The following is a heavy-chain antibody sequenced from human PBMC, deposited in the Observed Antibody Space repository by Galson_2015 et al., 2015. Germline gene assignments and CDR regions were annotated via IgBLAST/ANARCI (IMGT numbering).Heavy chain of an antibody. CDR3: ARARGGYYDSSGYYYETYFDY. CDR2: ISSSGSTI. CDR1: GFTFSSYD. D-gene: IGHD3-22*01. V-gene: IGHV3-48*03. J-gene: IGHJ4*02. Sequence: SLRLSCAASGFTFSSYDMNWVRQAPGKGLEWVSYISSSGSTIYYADSVKGRFTISRDNAKNSLYLQMNSLRAEDTAVYYCARARGGYYDSSGYYYETYFDYWGQGTLVTVSS.